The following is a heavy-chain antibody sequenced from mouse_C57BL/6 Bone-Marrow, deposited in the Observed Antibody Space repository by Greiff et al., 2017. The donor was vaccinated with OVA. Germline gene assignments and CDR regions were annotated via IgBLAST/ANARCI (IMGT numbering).Heavy chain of an antibody. J-gene: IGHJ2*01. V-gene: IGHV1-69*01. CDR3: ARNHY. CDR2: IDPSDSYT. Sequence: VQLKQPGAELVMPGASVKLSCKASGYTFTSYWMHWVKQRPGQGLEWIGEIDPSDSYTNYNQKFKGKSTLTVDKSSSTAYMQLSSLTSEDSAVYYCARNHYWGQGTTLTVSS. CDR1: GYTFTSYW.